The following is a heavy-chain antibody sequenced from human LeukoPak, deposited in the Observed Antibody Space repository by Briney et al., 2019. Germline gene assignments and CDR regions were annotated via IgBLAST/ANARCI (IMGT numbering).Heavy chain of an antibody. CDR3: ARAIAVAARPYYYYYMDV. V-gene: IGHV3-74*01. Sequence: GALRLSCAASGFTFSSYWMHWVRQAPGKGLVWVSRINSDGSSTSYADSVKGRFTISRDNAKNSLYLQMNSLRAEDTAVYYCARAIAVAARPYYYYYMDVWAKGPRSPSP. CDR2: INSDGSST. D-gene: IGHD6-19*01. CDR1: GFTFSSYW. J-gene: IGHJ6*03.